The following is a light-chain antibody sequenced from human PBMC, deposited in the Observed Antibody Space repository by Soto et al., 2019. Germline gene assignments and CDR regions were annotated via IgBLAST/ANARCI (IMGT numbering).Light chain of an antibody. Sequence: QSVLTQPASVSGSPGQSITVSCTGTSSDVGGYNYVSWYQQHPGKAPRLMIYVVTNRPSGVSNRFSGSKSGNTASLTISGLQAEDEADYYCSSYRRGSTYVFGTGTKVTVL. V-gene: IGLV2-14*01. CDR3: SSYRRGSTYV. CDR2: VVT. CDR1: SSDVGGYNY. J-gene: IGLJ1*01.